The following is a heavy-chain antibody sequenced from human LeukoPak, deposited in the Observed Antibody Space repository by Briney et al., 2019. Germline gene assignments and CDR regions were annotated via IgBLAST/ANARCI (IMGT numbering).Heavy chain of an antibody. CDR3: TTGSYGFGQIGSSGIDY. D-gene: IGHD5-18*01. J-gene: IGHJ4*02. Sequence: GGSLRLSCAASGFTFSNAWMSWVRQAPGKGLEWVGRIKSKTDGGTTDYAAPVKGRFTISRDDSKNTLYLQMNSLKTEDTAVYYCTTGSYGFGQIGSSGIDYWGQGTLVTVSS. CDR1: GFTFSNAW. CDR2: IKSKTDGGTT. V-gene: IGHV3-15*01.